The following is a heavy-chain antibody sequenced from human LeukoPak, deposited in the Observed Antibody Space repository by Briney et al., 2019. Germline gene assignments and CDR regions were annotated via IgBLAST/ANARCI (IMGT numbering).Heavy chain of an antibody. D-gene: IGHD5-18*01. Sequence: GGSLRLSCAASGFTFSSYGMSWVRQAPGKGLEWVSAISGSGGSTYYADSVKGRFTISRDNSKNTLYLQMNSLRAEDTAVYYCASDPRIQLWYGFDYWAREPWSPSPQ. CDR2: ISGSGGST. V-gene: IGHV3-23*01. J-gene: IGHJ4*02. CDR3: ASDPRIQLWYGFDY. CDR1: GFTFSSYG.